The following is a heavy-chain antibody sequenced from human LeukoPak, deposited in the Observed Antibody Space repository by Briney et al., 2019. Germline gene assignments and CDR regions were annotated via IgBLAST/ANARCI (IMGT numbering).Heavy chain of an antibody. J-gene: IGHJ4*02. CDR3: ARDSSNYGSFDY. CDR1: GYTFNTYG. D-gene: IGHD4-11*01. CDR2: ISSSTGNT. V-gene: IGHV1-18*01. Sequence: ASVKVSCKASGYTFNTYGISWVRQAPGQGLEWMGWISSSTGNTNYAQKLQGRVTMTTDTSTSTAYMELRSLRSDDTAVYYCARDSSNYGSFDYWGQGTLVTVSS.